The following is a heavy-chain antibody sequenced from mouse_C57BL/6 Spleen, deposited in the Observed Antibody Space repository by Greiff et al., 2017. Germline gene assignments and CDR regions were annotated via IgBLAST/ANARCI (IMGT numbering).Heavy chain of an antibody. CDR2: NNPSTGGT. Sequence: VQLQQSGPELVKPGASVKISCKASGYSFTGYYMNWVKQSPEKSLEWIGENNPSTGGTTYNQKFKAKATLTVDKSSSTAYMQLKSLTSEDSAVYYCARRGSTMVTYFDYWGQGTTLTVSS. J-gene: IGHJ2*01. CDR3: ARRGSTMVTYFDY. V-gene: IGHV1-42*01. D-gene: IGHD2-2*01. CDR1: GYSFTGYY.